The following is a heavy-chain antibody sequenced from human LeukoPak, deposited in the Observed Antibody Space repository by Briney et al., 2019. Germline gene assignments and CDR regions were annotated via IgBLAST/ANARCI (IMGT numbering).Heavy chain of an antibody. J-gene: IGHJ4*02. CDR3: VRDHNWALDY. Sequence: GGSLRLSCTASGFTFSTYSVNWVRQAPGKGLEWVSYISTTYDIYYGDSVKGRFTISRDNAKNSLYLQMTSLRAKDTAVYYCVRDHNWALDYWGQGTLVTVSS. CDR2: ISTTYDI. V-gene: IGHV3-48*01. D-gene: IGHD1-1*01. CDR1: GFTFSTYS.